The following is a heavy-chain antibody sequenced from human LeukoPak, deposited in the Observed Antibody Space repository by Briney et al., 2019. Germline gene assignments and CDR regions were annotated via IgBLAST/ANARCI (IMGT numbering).Heavy chain of an antibody. Sequence: SETLSLTCTVSSGSISSYYWSWIRQPPGKGLEWIGYICYSGSTNYNPSLKSRVTISVDTSKNQFSLKLSSVTAADTAVYYCARGQRYYYDSSGPYYFDYWGQGTPVTVSS. CDR1: SGSISSYY. V-gene: IGHV4-59*01. CDR3: ARGQRYYYDSSGPYYFDY. D-gene: IGHD3-22*01. J-gene: IGHJ4*02. CDR2: ICYSGST.